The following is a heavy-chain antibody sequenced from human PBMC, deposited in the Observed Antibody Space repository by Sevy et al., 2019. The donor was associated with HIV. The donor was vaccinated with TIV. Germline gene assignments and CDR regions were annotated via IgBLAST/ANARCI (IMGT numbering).Heavy chain of an antibody. CDR3: ATASGSNQLPCDAFDI. CDR2: FDPEDGET. CDR1: GYTLTELS. Sequence: ASVKVSCKVSGYTLTELSMHWVRQAPGKGLEWMGGFDPEDGETIYAQKFQGRVTMTEDTSTDTAYMELSSLRSEDTAVYYCATASGSNQLPCDAFDIWGQGTMVTVSS. V-gene: IGHV1-24*01. J-gene: IGHJ3*02. D-gene: IGHD1-26*01.